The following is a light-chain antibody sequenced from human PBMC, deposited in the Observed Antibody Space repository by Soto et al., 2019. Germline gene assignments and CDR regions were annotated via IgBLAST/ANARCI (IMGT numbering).Light chain of an antibody. Sequence: QAVVTQPPSASGTPGQRATISCSGNSSNIAINPVDWYQQLPGAAPKLLIYNNNQRPSGVPARFSGSKSGSSASLAVSGLQSDDEADYFCAAWDDTLNVLVFGGGTKVTVL. J-gene: IGLJ2*01. CDR1: SSNIAINP. V-gene: IGLV1-44*01. CDR3: AAWDDTLNVLV. CDR2: NNN.